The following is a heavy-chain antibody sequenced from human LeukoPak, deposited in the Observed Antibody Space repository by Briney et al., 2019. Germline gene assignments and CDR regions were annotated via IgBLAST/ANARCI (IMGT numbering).Heavy chain of an antibody. V-gene: IGHV4-38-2*02. D-gene: IGHD4-17*01. CDR1: GCSISSGYY. J-gene: IGHJ5*02. CDR3: ARGSDYGDYNWFDP. CDR2: IYHSGST. Sequence: KTSETLSLTCTVSGCSISSGYYWGWIRQPPGKGLEWIGSIYHSGSTYYNPSLKRRVTISVDTSKNQFSLKLSSVTAADTAVYYCARGSDYGDYNWFDPWGQGTLVTVSS.